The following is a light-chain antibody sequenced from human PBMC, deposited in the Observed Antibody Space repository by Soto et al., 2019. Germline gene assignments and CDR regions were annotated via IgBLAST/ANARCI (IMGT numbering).Light chain of an antibody. CDR2: DVS. Sequence: QSALTQPASVSGSPGQSITISCTGTSSDVGGYNYVSWYQQHPGKAPKLMIYDVSNRPSGVSNRFSGSKSGNTASLTNSGLQAEDEADYYCSSYTSSSTLEFGGGTKVTVL. V-gene: IGLV2-14*01. CDR3: SSYTSSSTLE. J-gene: IGLJ2*01. CDR1: SSDVGGYNY.